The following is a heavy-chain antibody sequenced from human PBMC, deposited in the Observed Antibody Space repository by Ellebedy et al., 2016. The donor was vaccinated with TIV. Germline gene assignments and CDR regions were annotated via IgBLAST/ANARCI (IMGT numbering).Heavy chain of an antibody. CDR3: AKGCGGSCYWEAY. J-gene: IGHJ4*02. CDR1: GFTFSNYV. Sequence: PGGSLRLPCAASGFTFSNYVMSWVRQAPGKGLEWVSSISGGVGNTYYADSVKGRFTISRDNSKNTLYLQMNSLRAEDTAVYYCAKGCGGSCYWEAYWGQGTLVTVSS. D-gene: IGHD2-15*01. CDR2: ISGGVGNT. V-gene: IGHV3-23*01.